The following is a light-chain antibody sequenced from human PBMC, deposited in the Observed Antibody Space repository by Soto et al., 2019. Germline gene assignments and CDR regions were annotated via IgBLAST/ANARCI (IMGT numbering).Light chain of an antibody. V-gene: IGLV1-51*01. CDR1: SSYIGGNS. CDR2: DDN. J-gene: IGLJ1*01. Sequence: SVLTPSCSERVAPCQVAAIYHSGSSSYIGGNSVSWYQQLPGTAPKLLIYDDNKRPSGIPDRFSGSKSGTSATLGITGFQTGDEADYYCGSWDSSLSAYVFGTGTKVTVL. CDR3: GSWDSSLSAYV.